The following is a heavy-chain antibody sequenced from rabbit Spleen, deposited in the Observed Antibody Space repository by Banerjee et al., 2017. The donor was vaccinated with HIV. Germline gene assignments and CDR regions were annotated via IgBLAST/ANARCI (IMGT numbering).Heavy chain of an antibody. J-gene: IGHJ4*01. CDR3: ARGGYGDGTYFNL. Sequence: QEQLEESAGGLVQPGGSLKLSCKASGFTLSSYYMNWVRQAPGRGLEWIGCIFSTGGITWYASWAKGRFTISKTSSTTVTLQMTSLTDADTATYFCARGGYGDGTYFNLWGQGTLVTVS. V-gene: IGHV1S45*01. D-gene: IGHD6-1*01. CDR2: IFSTGGIT. CDR1: GFTLSSYYM.